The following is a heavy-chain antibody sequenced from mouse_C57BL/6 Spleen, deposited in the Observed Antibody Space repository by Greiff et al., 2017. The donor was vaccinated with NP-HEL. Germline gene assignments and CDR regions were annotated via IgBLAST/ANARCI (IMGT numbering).Heavy chain of an antibody. CDR3: ARGRLLRSYYYAMDY. CDR2: INPNNGGT. Sequence: VQLKESGPELVKPGASVKISCKASGYTFTDYYMNWVKQSHGKSLEWIGDINPNNGGTSYNQKFKGKATLTVDKSSSTAYMELRSLTSEDSAVYYCARGRLLRSYYYAMDYWGQGTSVTVSS. CDR1: GYTFTDYY. D-gene: IGHD1-1*01. V-gene: IGHV1-26*01. J-gene: IGHJ4*01.